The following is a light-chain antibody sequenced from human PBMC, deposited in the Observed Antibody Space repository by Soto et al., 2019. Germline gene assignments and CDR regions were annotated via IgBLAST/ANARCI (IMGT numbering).Light chain of an antibody. J-gene: IGKJ2*01. CDR1: QSVSTND. V-gene: IGKV3-20*01. Sequence: EIVLTQSPGTLSLSPGERVTLSCRASQSVSTNDLLWYQQKPGQAPRLLIYATSNRATGIPDRFSGSGSGTDFTLTIRTLEPEDFAVYYCQQYGRSPYTFGQGTKLEIK. CDR3: QQYGRSPYT. CDR2: ATS.